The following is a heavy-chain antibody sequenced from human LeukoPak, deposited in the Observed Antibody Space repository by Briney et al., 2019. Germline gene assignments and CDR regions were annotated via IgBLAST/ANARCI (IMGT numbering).Heavy chain of an antibody. V-gene: IGHV3-23*01. Sequence: GGSLRLSCAAAGFSFGSYAMSWVRQAPGRGLEWVPGISDNGGGTYYGDSVKGRFAISRDNSKNMLYLQMNGLRAEDTALYYCAKERSTVGTPLFDNWGQGILVTVSS. CDR3: AKERSTVGTPLFDN. D-gene: IGHD2-15*01. CDR2: ISDNGGGT. J-gene: IGHJ4*02. CDR1: GFSFGSYA.